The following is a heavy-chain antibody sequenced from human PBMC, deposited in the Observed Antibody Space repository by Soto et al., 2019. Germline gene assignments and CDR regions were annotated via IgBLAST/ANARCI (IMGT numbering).Heavy chain of an antibody. D-gene: IGHD2-21*02. Sequence: QLQLQESGSGLVKPSQTLSLTCAVSGGSISSGGYAWAWIRQPPGKGLEWVGYIYQSGSTYYNPSLKSRVTISADRSKNQFSLNLASVTAADTAVYYCARSSSGGDAYFDYWGQGTVVTVSS. J-gene: IGHJ4*02. CDR3: ARSSSGGDAYFDY. CDR2: IYQSGST. CDR1: GGSISSGGYA. V-gene: IGHV4-30-2*01.